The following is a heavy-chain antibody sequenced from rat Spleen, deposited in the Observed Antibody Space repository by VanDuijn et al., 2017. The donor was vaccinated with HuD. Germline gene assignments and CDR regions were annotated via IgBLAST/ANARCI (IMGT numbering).Heavy chain of an antibody. V-gene: IGHV3-1*01. Sequence: EVQLQESGPGLGKPSQSLSLTCSVTGYSTTSNYWGWIRKFPGNKMEWMGYISYSGSTSYNQSLKSRISITRDTSKNQFFLQLNSVTPEDTATYYCASYYGYEGVMDAWGQGASVTVSS. CDR2: ISYSGST. J-gene: IGHJ4*01. CDR1: GYSTTSNY. D-gene: IGHD1-7*01. CDR3: ASYYGYEGVMDA.